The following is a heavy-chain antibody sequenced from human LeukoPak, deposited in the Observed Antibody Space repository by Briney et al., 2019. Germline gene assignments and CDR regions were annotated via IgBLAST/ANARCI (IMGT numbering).Heavy chain of an antibody. J-gene: IGHJ6*03. V-gene: IGHV3-23*01. Sequence: PGGSLRLSCAASGFTVSSNYMSWVRQAPGKGLEWVSGMSGSGDSSYYADSVKGRFTIFRDNSKNALYLQMNSLRADDTALYYCAKMEGQRLYDYCMDVWGKGTTVTVSS. CDR3: AKMEGQRLYDYCMDV. CDR2: MSGSGDSS. D-gene: IGHD3-3*01. CDR1: GFTVSSNY.